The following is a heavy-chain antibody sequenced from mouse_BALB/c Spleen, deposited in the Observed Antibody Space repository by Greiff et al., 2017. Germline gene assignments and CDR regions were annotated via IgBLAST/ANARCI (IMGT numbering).Heavy chain of an antibody. CDR3: AREGLSTMITFYAMDY. D-gene: IGHD2-4*01. CDR1: GYSITSDYA. V-gene: IGHV3-2*02. Sequence: EVHLVESGPGLVKPSQSLSLTCTVTGYSITSDYAWNWIRQFPGNKLEWMGYISYSGSTSYNPSLKSRISITRDTSKNQFFLQLNSVTTEDTATYYCAREGLSTMITFYAMDYWGQGTSVTVSS. CDR2: ISYSGST. J-gene: IGHJ4*01.